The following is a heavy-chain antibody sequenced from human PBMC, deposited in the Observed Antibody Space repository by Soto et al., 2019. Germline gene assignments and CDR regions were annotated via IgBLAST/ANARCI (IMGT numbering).Heavy chain of an antibody. D-gene: IGHD2-15*01. V-gene: IGHV5-10-1*01. J-gene: IGHJ3*02. Sequence: LGESLNISCKGSGYSFTIYWISWVRQMPGKGLEWMGRIDPSDSYTNYSPSFQGHVTISADKSISTAYLQWSSLKASDTAMYYCAGQREYCSGGSRYSNIWGQGTMVTVSS. CDR1: GYSFTIYW. CDR3: AGQREYCSGGSRYSNI. CDR2: IDPSDSYT.